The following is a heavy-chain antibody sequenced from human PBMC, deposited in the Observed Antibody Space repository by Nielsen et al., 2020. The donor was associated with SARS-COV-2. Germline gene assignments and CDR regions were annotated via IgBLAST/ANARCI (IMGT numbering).Heavy chain of an antibody. J-gene: IGHJ6*02. V-gene: IGHV3-21*01. CDR2: ISSSSSYI. D-gene: IGHD5-24*01. CDR3: ARSGMATIYYYYYGMDV. Sequence: GGSLRLSCAASGFTFSSYSMNWVRQAPGKGLEWVSSISSSSSYIYYADSVKGRFTISRDNAKNSLYLQMNSLRAEDTAVYYCARSGMATIYYYYYGMDVWGQGTTVTVSS. CDR1: GFTFSSYS.